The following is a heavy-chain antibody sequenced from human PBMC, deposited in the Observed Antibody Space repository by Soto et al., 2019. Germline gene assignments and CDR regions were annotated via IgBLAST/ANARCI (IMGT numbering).Heavy chain of an antibody. CDR2: ISSSGSTI. CDR1: GFTFSDYY. D-gene: IGHD6-19*01. J-gene: IGHJ4*02. Sequence: AGGPLRLSCAASGFTFSDYYMSWIRQAPGKGLEWVSYISSSGSTIYYADSVKGRFTISRDNAKNSLYLQMNSLRAEDTAVYYCARQGAVAGTAFFDYWGQGTLVTVSS. CDR3: ARQGAVAGTAFFDY. V-gene: IGHV3-11*01.